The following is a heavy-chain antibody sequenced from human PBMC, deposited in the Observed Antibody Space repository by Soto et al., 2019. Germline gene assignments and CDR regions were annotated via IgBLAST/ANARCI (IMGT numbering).Heavy chain of an antibody. V-gene: IGHV3-23*01. CDR2: ISGSGGST. CDR3: AKGAESGVRHNDY. J-gene: IGHJ4*02. CDR1: GFTFSSYA. Sequence: EVQLLESGGGVVQPGGSLRLFCAASGFTFSSYAMSWVRQATGKGLEWVSAISGSGGSTYHADSVKGRVTISRDNSKKRLYGQMNSLSAGDTDVYYCAKGAESGVRHNDYWGQGAMVTVSS. D-gene: IGHD7-27*01.